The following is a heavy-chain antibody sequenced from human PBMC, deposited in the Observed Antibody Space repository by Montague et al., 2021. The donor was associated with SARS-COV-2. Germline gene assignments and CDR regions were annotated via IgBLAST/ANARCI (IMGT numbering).Heavy chain of an antibody. D-gene: IGHD3-10*01. CDR2: MYYSGST. Sequence: SETLSLTCTVSGGSISSSYYYWGWIRQPPGEGLEWIGNMYYSGSTYYNPSLKSRVTISIDTSKNQFSLKLSAVTAADTAVYYCARDECVLQGVTNGIDVWGQGTTVTVSS. CDR3: ARDECVLQGVTNGIDV. V-gene: IGHV4-39*07. J-gene: IGHJ6*02. CDR1: GGSISSSYYY.